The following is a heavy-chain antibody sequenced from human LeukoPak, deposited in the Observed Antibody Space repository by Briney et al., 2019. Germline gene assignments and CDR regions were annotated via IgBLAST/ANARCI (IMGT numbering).Heavy chain of an antibody. D-gene: IGHD6-19*01. CDR3: ARRLGSSGWYYFDY. Sequence: TGGSLRLSCAASGFTFDDYGMSWVRQAPGKGLEWVSGISWNGGSTGYADSVKGRFTISRDDAKNSLYLQMNSLRAEDTALYYCARRLGSSGWYYFDYWGQGTLVTVSS. CDR1: GFTFDDYG. V-gene: IGHV3-20*04. J-gene: IGHJ4*02. CDR2: ISWNGGST.